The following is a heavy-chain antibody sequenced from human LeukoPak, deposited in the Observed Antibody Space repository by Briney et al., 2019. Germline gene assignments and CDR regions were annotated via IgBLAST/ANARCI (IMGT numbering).Heavy chain of an antibody. J-gene: IGHJ6*03. D-gene: IGHD5-18*01. CDR2: MNPNSGNT. V-gene: IGHV1-8*03. Sequence: ASVKVSCKASGYTFTTYDINWVRQATGQGLEWMGRMNPNSGNTGYAQKFQGRVTITRNTSISTAYMELSSLRSEDTAVYYCARGPGYSYGLWGANYYYYYMDVWGKGTTVTVSS. CDR1: GYTFTTYD. CDR3: ARGPGYSYGLWGANYYYYYMDV.